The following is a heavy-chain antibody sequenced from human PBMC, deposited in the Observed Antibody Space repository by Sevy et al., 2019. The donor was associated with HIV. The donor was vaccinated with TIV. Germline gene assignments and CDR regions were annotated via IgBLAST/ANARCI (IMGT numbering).Heavy chain of an antibody. J-gene: IGHJ6*02. D-gene: IGHD3-10*01. CDR2: IRSKTYGGTT. Sequence: GGSLRLSCTPSGFTSGDYILTWFRQAPGKGLEWVGFIRSKTYGGTTEYAASVKGRITISRDDSKNIAYLRMNSLKTEDTAVHYCTRTSYYYDSGSYFGMDVWGQGTTVTVSS. CDR1: GFTSGDYI. V-gene: IGHV3-49*03. CDR3: TRTSYYYDSGSYFGMDV.